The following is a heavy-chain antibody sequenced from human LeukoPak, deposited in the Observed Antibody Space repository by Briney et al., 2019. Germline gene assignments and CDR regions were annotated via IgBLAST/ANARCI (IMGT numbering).Heavy chain of an antibody. V-gene: IGHV1-69*13. J-gene: IGHJ6*02. CDR3: ASRYCSSTSCQRTFYYYYGMDV. CDR2: IIPIFGTA. Sequence: ASVKVPCKASGGTFSSYAISWVRQAPGQGLEWMGGIIPIFGTANYAQKFQGRVTITADESTSTAYMELSSLRSEDTAVYYCASRYCSSTSCQRTFYYYYGMDVWGQGTTVTVSS. D-gene: IGHD2-2*01. CDR1: GGTFSSYA.